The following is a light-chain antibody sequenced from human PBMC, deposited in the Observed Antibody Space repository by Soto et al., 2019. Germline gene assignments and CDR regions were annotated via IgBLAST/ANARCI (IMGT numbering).Light chain of an antibody. J-gene: IGKJ2*01. Sequence: EIVLTQSPATLSLSPGERATLSCRASQSVSSYLAWYQQKPGQAPRLLIYDASNRATGIPARFRGSGSGTDFTLTISSLVTEDLAVYYCQHRSNGRAFGQGTKLESK. CDR1: QSVSSY. V-gene: IGKV3-11*01. CDR3: QHRSNGRA. CDR2: DAS.